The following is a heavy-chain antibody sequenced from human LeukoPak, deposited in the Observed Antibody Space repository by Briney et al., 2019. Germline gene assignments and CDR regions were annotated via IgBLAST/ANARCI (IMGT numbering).Heavy chain of an antibody. Sequence: PGGSLRLSCVASGFAFRSFSMNWVRQAPGKGPEWLSYISSSSSDIYYADSLKGRFTISRDNPKNSLYLQMNSLRPDDTAVYYCARAIASYGDSAYWGQGTLVTVSS. CDR2: ISSSSSDI. CDR3: ARAIASYGDSAY. J-gene: IGHJ4*02. D-gene: IGHD5-18*01. V-gene: IGHV3-21*06. CDR1: GFAFRSFS.